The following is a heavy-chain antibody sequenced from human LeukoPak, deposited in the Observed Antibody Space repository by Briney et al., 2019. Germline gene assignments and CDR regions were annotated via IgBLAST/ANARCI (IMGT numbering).Heavy chain of an antibody. D-gene: IGHD3-10*01. CDR1: GFTFSSYA. J-gene: IGHJ6*02. V-gene: IGHV3-30*18. CDR2: ISYDGSSK. CDR3: AKAHYYGSGRESMDV. Sequence: GGTLRLSCTASGFTFSSYAMNWVRHAPGKALEWVAVISYDGSSKYYADSVKGRFTISRDNSKNTLYLQMNSLRAEDTAVYYCAKAHYYGSGRESMDVWGQGTTVTVSS.